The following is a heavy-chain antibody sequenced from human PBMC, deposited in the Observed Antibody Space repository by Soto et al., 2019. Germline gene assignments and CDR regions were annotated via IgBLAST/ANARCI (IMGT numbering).Heavy chain of an antibody. CDR2: RNPKLGSA. V-gene: IGHV1-69*01. J-gene: IGHJ4*02. D-gene: IGHD5-12*01. CDR1: GGGNLRDSS. Sequence: QVQLVPSGAVVKKPGSSVQVSCKASGGGNLRDSSTTWVRPAPGQGLEWMGGRNPKLGSANYAQNFQGRVTITADECTSTVSMDLRSLRTEHTAVYYCARGGGGYNIGGGNWGEGTLVTVSA. CDR3: ARGGGGYNIGGGN.